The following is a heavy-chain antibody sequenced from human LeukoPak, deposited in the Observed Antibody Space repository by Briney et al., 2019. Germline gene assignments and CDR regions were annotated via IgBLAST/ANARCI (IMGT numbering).Heavy chain of an antibody. CDR2: IKNKRGSYTA. Sequence: PGGSLRLSCAASGFTLSDHYMDWVRQAPGKGLEWVGRIKNKRGSYTADYAASVKGRFTLSRDDSQNSLYLQMNSLKTEDTAVYYCGGDTATALDYWGQGTLVTVSS. J-gene: IGHJ4*02. V-gene: IGHV3-72*01. CDR1: GFTLSDHY. D-gene: IGHD6-13*01. CDR3: GGDTATALDY.